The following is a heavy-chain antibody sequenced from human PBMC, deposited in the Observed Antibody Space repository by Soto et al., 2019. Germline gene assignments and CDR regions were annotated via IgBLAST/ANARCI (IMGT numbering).Heavy chain of an antibody. V-gene: IGHV4-31*03. CDR1: GGSISSGGYY. Sequence: SETLSLTCTVSGGSISSGGYYWSWIRQHPGKGLEWIGYIYYSGSTYYNPSLKSRVTISVDTSKNQFSLKLSSVTAADTAVYYCARVVRGDIVAIDIWSQGTMVTVSS. CDR2: IYYSGST. J-gene: IGHJ3*02. CDR3: ARVVRGDIVAIDI. D-gene: IGHD3-10*01.